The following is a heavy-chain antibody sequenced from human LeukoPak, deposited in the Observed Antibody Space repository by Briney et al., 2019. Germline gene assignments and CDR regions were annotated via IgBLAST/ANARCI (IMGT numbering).Heavy chain of an antibody. CDR3: ARAEDSSGYSSPFDF. V-gene: IGHV1-69*05. CDR2: IIPIFGTA. D-gene: IGHD3-22*01. J-gene: IGHJ4*02. CDR1: GGTFSSYA. Sequence: SVKVSCKASGGTFSSYAIGWVRQAPGQVLEWMGGIIPIFGTANYAQKFQGRVTITTDASTSTAYMELSSLRSEDTAVYYCARAEDSSGYSSPFDFWGQGTLVTASS.